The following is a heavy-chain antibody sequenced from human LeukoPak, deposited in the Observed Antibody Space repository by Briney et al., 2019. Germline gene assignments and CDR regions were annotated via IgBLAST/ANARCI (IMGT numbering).Heavy chain of an antibody. D-gene: IGHD1-26*01. J-gene: IGHJ4*02. CDR2: ISSSSSYI. V-gene: IGHV3-21*01. CDR3: ARKVGATDY. CDR1: GFTFSSYS. Sequence: PGGSLRLSCAASGFTFSSYSMNWVRQAPGKGVEWGSSISSSSSYIYYADSLKGRFTISRDNAKNSLYLQMNSLRAEDTAVYYCARKVGATDYWGQGTLVTVSS.